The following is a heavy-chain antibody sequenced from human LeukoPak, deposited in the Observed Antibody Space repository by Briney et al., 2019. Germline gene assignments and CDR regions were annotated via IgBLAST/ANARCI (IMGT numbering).Heavy chain of an antibody. Sequence: PGGSLRLSCAASGFTFSSYEMDWVRQAPGKGLEWVSYISSSGGTIYYADSVKGRFTISGDSAKNSLYLQMNSLRDEDTAVYYCASGRTGEFDYWGQGTLVTVSS. V-gene: IGHV3-48*03. CDR3: ASGRTGEFDY. CDR2: ISSSGGTI. J-gene: IGHJ4*02. CDR1: GFTFSSYE. D-gene: IGHD7-27*01.